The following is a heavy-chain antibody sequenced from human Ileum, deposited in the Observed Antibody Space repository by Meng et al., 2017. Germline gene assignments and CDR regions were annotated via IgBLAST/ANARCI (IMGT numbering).Heavy chain of an antibody. Sequence: QGLLLKWGAGLVRPSWNGSTCCTVSCASGSRARYPGGWLRQPPGNVLEWIGYANTNYNPSLKSRVTISLDTSRNQFALSLSSVTAADTAVYYCARDHMGSLDYWGHGILVTVSS. V-gene: IGHV4-61*01. CDR3: ARDHMGSLDY. CDR2: ANT. J-gene: IGHJ4*01. D-gene: IGHD1-26*01. CDR1: CASGSRARYP.